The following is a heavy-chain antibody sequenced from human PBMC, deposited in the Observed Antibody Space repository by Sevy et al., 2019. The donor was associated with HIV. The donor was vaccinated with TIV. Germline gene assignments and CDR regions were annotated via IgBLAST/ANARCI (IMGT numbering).Heavy chain of an antibody. CDR1: GFTFSTYW. D-gene: IGHD6-19*01. CDR3: ARVMAVAGTPGHYYYYMDV. Sequence: GGSLRLSCAASGFTFSTYWMSWVRQAPGKGLEWVAKIKQDGSEKYYVDSVKGRFTISRDDGKNSLYLQMNSLRAEDPAVYYCARVMAVAGTPGHYYYYMDVWGKGTTVTVSS. V-gene: IGHV3-7*01. J-gene: IGHJ6*03. CDR2: IKQDGSEK.